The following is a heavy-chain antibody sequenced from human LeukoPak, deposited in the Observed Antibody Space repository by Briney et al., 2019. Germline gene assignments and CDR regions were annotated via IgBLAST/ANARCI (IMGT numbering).Heavy chain of an antibody. J-gene: IGHJ3*01. D-gene: IGHD2-21*02. V-gene: IGHV3-7*01. Sequence: PGGSLRLSCAASGFTFSDYYMTWVRQAPGKGLEWVASVNEDGSEKNYVDSLTGRFTISRDNAKNSLSLHVSSLRAEDTAVYYCTREDEGGDWGRAFDLWGRGTMVTVSS. CDR3: TREDEGGDWGRAFDL. CDR2: VNEDGSEK. CDR1: GFTFSDYY.